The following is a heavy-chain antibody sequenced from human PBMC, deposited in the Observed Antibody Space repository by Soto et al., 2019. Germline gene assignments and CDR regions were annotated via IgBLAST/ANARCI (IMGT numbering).Heavy chain of an antibody. V-gene: IGHV3-23*01. D-gene: IGHD3-3*01. Sequence: GGSLRLSCAASGFTFSSYAMSWVRQAPGKGLEWVSAISGSGGSTYYADSVKGRFTISRDNSKNTLYLQMNSLRAEDTAVYYCANVYAYDFWSGYPNPFDYWGQGTLVTVSS. CDR3: ANVYAYDFWSGYPNPFDY. CDR2: ISGSGGST. J-gene: IGHJ4*02. CDR1: GFTFSSYA.